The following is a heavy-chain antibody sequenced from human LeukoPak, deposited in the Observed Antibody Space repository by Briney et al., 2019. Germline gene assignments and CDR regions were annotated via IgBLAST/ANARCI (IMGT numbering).Heavy chain of an antibody. CDR3: GGDWELLLHQGGFDY. Sequence: ASVKVSCKASGYNFAGYYIHWVGQAPGQGLEWMGRINPRDGETNFAQKFQGRVTMTRDTSIITAYIALRGPRSHSTTGHYSGGDWELLLHQGGFDYCGQGALGTVSS. CDR2: INPRDGET. V-gene: IGHV1-2*06. J-gene: IGHJ4*02. CDR1: GYNFAGYY. D-gene: IGHD1-26*01.